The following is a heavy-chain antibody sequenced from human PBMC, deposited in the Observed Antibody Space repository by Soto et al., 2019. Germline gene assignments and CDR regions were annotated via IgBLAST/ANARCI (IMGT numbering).Heavy chain of an antibody. CDR1: GYTFTNYG. Sequence: QVQLVESGAEVKKPGASVKVSCKASGYTFTNYGISWVRQAPGQGLEWMGWISGYNGNTKYAQKFQGRVTMTTDTPTNTAYMDLRSLRSDDTAVYYCAIDREYYYDRRGNYYYHYGMDVWGQGTTVTVS. V-gene: IGHV1-18*04. J-gene: IGHJ6*02. CDR3: AIDREYYYDRRGNYYYHYGMDV. D-gene: IGHD3-22*01. CDR2: ISGYNGNT.